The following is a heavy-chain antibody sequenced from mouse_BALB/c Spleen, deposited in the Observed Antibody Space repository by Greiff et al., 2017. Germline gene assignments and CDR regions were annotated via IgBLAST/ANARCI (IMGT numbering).Heavy chain of an antibody. CDR1: GFNIKDTY. J-gene: IGHJ4*01. Sequence: EVKLVESGAELVKPGASVKLSCTASGFNIKDTYMHWVKQRPEQGLEWIGRIDPANGNTKYDPKFQGKATITADTSSNTAYLQLSSLTSEDTAVYYCAIPTYGYAMDYWGQGTSVTVSS. D-gene: IGHD5-5*01. CDR2: IDPANGNT. V-gene: IGHV14-3*02. CDR3: AIPTYGYAMDY.